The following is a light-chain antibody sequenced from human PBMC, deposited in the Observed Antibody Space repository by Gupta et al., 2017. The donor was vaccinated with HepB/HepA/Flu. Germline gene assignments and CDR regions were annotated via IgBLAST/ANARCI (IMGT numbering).Light chain of an antibody. V-gene: IGLV3-1*01. CDR2: QDF. CDR1: KWGDKY. Sequence: SYELTQSPSVSVSPGQTASITCSGDKWGDKYTCWYQQKPGQSPVLVIYQDFKRPSGIPERFSGSNSGNTATLTISGTQAMDEADYYCQAWDSRTDVYVFGTGTKVTVL. CDR3: QAWDSRTDVYV. J-gene: IGLJ1*01.